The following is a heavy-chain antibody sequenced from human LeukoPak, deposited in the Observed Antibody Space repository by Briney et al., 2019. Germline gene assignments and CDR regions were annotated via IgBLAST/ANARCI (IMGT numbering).Heavy chain of an antibody. D-gene: IGHD3-9*01. Sequence: ASVKVSCTASGYTFTGYYMHWVRQAPGQGLEWMGRINPNSGGTNYAQKFQGRFTMTRDKSINTPYMELSRLRTDDTAVYYCARDSPGNYDILTGYYPYFDYWGQGTLVTVSS. CDR3: ARDSPGNYDILTGYYPYFDY. V-gene: IGHV1-2*06. CDR1: GYTFTGYY. J-gene: IGHJ4*02. CDR2: INPNSGGT.